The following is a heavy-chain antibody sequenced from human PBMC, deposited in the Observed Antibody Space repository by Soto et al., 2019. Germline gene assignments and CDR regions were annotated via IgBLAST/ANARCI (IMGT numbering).Heavy chain of an antibody. CDR3: ARGNSGSYYSHFDY. J-gene: IGHJ4*02. D-gene: IGHD1-26*01. V-gene: IGHV3-30-3*01. CDR2: ISYDGSNK. Sequence: ESGGGVVQPGRSLRLSCAASGFTFSSYAMHWVRQAPGKGLEWVAVISYDGSNKYYADSVKGRFTISRDNSKNTLYLQMNSLRAEDTAVYYCARGNSGSYYSHFDYWGQGTLVTVSS. CDR1: GFTFSSYA.